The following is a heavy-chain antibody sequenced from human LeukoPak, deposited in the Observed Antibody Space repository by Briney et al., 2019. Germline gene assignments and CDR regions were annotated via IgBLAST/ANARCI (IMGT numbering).Heavy chain of an antibody. D-gene: IGHD5-12*01. Sequence: GGSLRLSCAASGFTFSTYTMNWVRQAPGKGLEWVSAISGSGGSTYYADSVKGRFTISRDNSKNTLYLQMNSLRAEDTAVYYCAKVGYSGYDCVAWGQGTLVTVSS. CDR3: AKVGYSGYDCVA. CDR1: GFTFSTYT. J-gene: IGHJ5*02. CDR2: ISGSGGST. V-gene: IGHV3-23*01.